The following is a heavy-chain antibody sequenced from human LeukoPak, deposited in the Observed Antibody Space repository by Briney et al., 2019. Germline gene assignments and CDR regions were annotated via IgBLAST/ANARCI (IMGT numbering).Heavy chain of an antibody. CDR2: IKQDGSEK. V-gene: IGHV3-7*01. D-gene: IGHD2-2*01. J-gene: IGHJ3*01. Sequence: GGSLRLSCAAAGFTFSSYWMSSVRQAPGKGLEWVANIKQDGSEKYYVVSVKGRFTISRDNAKNSLSLQMNSLRDEDTAVYYCARDQGYCTSASCRGDAFDVWGQGSMVSVSS. CDR3: ARDQGYCTSASCRGDAFDV. CDR1: GFTFSSYW.